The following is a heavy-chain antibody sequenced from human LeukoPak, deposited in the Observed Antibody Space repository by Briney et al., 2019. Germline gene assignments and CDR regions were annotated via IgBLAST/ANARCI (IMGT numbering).Heavy chain of an antibody. Sequence: PSETLSLTCTVSGGSISGYYWSWIRQPAGRGLEWIGRIYSSGSTNYNPSLKSRLTMSVDTSKKQFSLKLSSVTAADTAVYFCARERYNTGWYSDYWGQGTLVTVSS. V-gene: IGHV4-4*07. CDR2: IYSSGST. D-gene: IGHD6-19*01. CDR1: GGSISGYY. CDR3: ARERYNTGWYSDY. J-gene: IGHJ4*02.